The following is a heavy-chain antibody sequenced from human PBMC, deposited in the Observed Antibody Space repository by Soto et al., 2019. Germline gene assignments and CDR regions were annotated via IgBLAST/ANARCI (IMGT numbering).Heavy chain of an antibody. CDR1: GGSISSSNW. J-gene: IGHJ4*02. D-gene: IGHD6-19*01. CDR2: IYHSGST. Sequence: PSETLSLTCAVSGGSISSSNWWSWVRQPPGKGLEWIGEIYHSGSTNYNPSLKSRDTMSVDKSKNQFSLKLSSVTAADTAVYYCARELYSSGWPVPFYFDYWGQGTLVTVSS. CDR3: ARELYSSGWPVPFYFDY. V-gene: IGHV4-4*02.